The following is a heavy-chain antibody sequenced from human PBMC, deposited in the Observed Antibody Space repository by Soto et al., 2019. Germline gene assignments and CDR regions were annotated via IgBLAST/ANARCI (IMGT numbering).Heavy chain of an antibody. D-gene: IGHD5-18*01. J-gene: IGHJ6*02. Sequence: SETLSLTCAVYGGSFSGYYWSWIRQPPGKGPEWIGEINHSGSTNYNPSLKSRVTISVDTSKNQFSLKLSSVTATDTAVYYCARAYVDTAMVFYYYGMDVWGQGTTVTVS. CDR3: ARAYVDTAMVFYYYGMDV. V-gene: IGHV4-34*01. CDR1: GGSFSGYY. CDR2: INHSGST.